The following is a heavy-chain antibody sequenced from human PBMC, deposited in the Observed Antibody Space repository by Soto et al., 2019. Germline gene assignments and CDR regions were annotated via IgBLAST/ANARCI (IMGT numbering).Heavy chain of an antibody. CDR1: GFTFSAYN. CDR2: ITSGSSYV. Sequence: EVQLVESGGGLVKPGGSLRLSCAASGFTFSAYNMNWVRQAPGKGLEWVSSITSGSSYVYYADSVKGRFTISRDNAKNSLYLQMNGLRDDDTAVYYWAREDYRYWGQGTLVTVSS. D-gene: IGHD3-16*02. V-gene: IGHV3-21*02. J-gene: IGHJ4*02. CDR3: AREDYRY.